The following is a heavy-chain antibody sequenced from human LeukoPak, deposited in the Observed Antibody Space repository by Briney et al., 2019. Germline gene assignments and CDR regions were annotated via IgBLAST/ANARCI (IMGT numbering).Heavy chain of an antibody. CDR1: GGSISGTEYY. D-gene: IGHD3-10*01. V-gene: IGHV4-30-4*01. CDR2: IYYSGST. Sequence: PSQTLSLTCTVSGGSISGTEYYWSWIRQPPGKGLEWIGYIYYSGSTFNNPSLKSRLTISVDTSKNQFSLKLSSVTAADTAVYYCARLSVARGVDYWGQGTLVTVSS. J-gene: IGHJ4*02. CDR3: ARLSVARGVDY.